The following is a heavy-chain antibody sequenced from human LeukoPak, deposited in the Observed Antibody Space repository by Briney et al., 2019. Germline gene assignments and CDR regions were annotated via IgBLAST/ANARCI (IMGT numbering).Heavy chain of an antibody. Sequence: PSETLSLTCAVYGGSFSGYYWSWIRQPPGKGLEWIGEINHSGSTNYNPSLKSRVTISVDTSKNQFSLKLSSVTAADTAVYYCARVILWNAYMDVWGKGTTVTVSS. V-gene: IGHV4-34*01. CDR2: INHSGST. J-gene: IGHJ6*03. CDR1: GGSFSGYY. D-gene: IGHD3-10*01. CDR3: ARVILWNAYMDV.